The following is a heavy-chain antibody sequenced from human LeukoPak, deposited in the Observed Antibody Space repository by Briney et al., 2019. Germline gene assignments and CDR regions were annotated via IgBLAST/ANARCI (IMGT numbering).Heavy chain of an antibody. V-gene: IGHV4-4*09. CDR3: ARQKCTSTSCLTKNAFDI. CDR2: IYTSGST. CDR1: GSISSYY. J-gene: IGHJ3*02. Sequence: SETLSPTCTVSGSISSYYWSRIRQPPGKGLEWIGYIYTSGSTNYNPSLKSRVTISVDTSKNQFSLDLSSVTAADTAVYYCARQKCTSTSCLTKNAFDIWGQGTMVTVSS. D-gene: IGHD2-2*01.